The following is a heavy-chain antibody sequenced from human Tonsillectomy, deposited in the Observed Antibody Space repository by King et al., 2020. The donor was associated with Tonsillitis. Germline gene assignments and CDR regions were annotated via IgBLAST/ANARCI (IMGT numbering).Heavy chain of an antibody. Sequence: VQLVQSGAEVKKPGESLKISCKGSGYSFTSYWIGWVRQMPGKGLEWMGIIYPGDSDTRYSPSFQGQVTISADKSISTAYLQWSSLKASDTAMYYCARPRPYCGGDCYSLGYWGQGTLVTVSS. J-gene: IGHJ4*02. V-gene: IGHV5-51*03. CDR2: IYPGDSDT. D-gene: IGHD2-21*02. CDR3: ARPRPYCGGDCYSLGY. CDR1: GYSFTSYW.